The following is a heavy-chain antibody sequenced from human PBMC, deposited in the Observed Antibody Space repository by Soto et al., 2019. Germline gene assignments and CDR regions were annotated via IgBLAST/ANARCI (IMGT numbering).Heavy chain of an antibody. CDR1: GFTFSSYV. J-gene: IGHJ1*01. D-gene: IGHD1-26*01. V-gene: IGHV3-30-3*01. CDR2: ESHDESNK. CDR3: AREDEGSGSAGTFHC. Sequence: QVQLVESGGGVVQPGRSLRLSCAASGFTFSSYVMHWVRQAPGKGLEWVALESHDESNKHYADSVKGRFSISRDNSXITLDLVMNDLRPEDTAVYYCAREDEGSGSAGTFHCWGQGTLVIVSA.